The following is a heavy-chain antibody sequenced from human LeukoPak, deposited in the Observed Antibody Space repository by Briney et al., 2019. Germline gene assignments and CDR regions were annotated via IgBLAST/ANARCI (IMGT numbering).Heavy chain of an antibody. Sequence: PGGSLRLSCAASGLTFNTYSMNWVRQAPGKGLEWVSSISSRSSYYVYYADSVKGRFTISRDNAKNSLYLQMDSLRAEDTAVYYCVRDPHIVVVPAARVYYFDYWGQGTLVTVSS. CDR1: GLTFNTYS. V-gene: IGHV3-21*01. D-gene: IGHD2-2*01. J-gene: IGHJ4*02. CDR3: VRDPHIVVVPAARVYYFDY. CDR2: ISSRSSYYV.